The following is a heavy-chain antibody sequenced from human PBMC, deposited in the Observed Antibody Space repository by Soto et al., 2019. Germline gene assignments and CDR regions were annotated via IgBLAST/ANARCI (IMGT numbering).Heavy chain of an antibody. CDR1: GYTFAMHY. D-gene: IGHD2-15*01. Sequence: QVQLVQSGAEVKKPGASVKISCKTSGYTFAMHYIHWVRQVPGQGLEWMGMINHSDGSTSYVQKFQGRVTMTRDTSATTVFLNMSRLTSHDTAVFYCAREDGGGGRRHDFWGQGTLVTVSS. CDR3: AREDGGGGRRHDF. J-gene: IGHJ4*02. CDR2: INHSDGST. V-gene: IGHV1-46*01.